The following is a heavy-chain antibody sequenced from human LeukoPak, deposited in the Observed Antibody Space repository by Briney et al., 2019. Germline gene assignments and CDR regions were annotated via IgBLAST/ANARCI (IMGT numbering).Heavy chain of an antibody. CDR3: ARHGYCSGGSCYWDY. D-gene: IGHD2-15*01. Sequence: SETLSLTCTVCGGPNSLFYWSWIRQPPGKGLGWFAYIYYSGSTRYNPSLKSRVAISVDTSYNQVSLKLSSVTAADTAVYYCARHGYCSGGSCYWDYWGQGTLVTVSS. V-gene: IGHV4-59*08. CDR1: GGPNSLFY. J-gene: IGHJ4*02. CDR2: IYYSGST.